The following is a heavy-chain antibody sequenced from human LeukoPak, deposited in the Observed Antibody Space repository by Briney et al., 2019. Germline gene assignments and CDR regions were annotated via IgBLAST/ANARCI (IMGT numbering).Heavy chain of an antibody. D-gene: IGHD2-15*01. CDR2: INHSGST. CDR1: GGSFSGYY. CDR3: ARELDCSGGSCYSGIDP. J-gene: IGHJ5*02. V-gene: IGHV4-34*01. Sequence: ASETLSLTCAVYGGSFSGYYWSWIRQPPGKGLEWIGEINHSGSTNYNPSLKSRVTISVDTSKNQFSLKLSSVTAADTAVYYCARELDCSGGSCYSGIDPWGQGTLVTVSS.